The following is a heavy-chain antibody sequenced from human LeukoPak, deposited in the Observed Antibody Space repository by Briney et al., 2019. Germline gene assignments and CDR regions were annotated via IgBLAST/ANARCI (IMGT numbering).Heavy chain of an antibody. V-gene: IGHV1-2*02. CDR3: ARSPHILTGENFDY. J-gene: IGHJ4*02. Sequence: ASVKVSCKASGYTFTSYYMHWVRQAPGQGLEWMGWINSNSGGTNYAQKFQGRVTITRDTSISTAYMELSRLRSDDTAVYYCARSPHILTGENFDYWGQGTLVTVSS. D-gene: IGHD3-9*01. CDR2: INSNSGGT. CDR1: GYTFTSYY.